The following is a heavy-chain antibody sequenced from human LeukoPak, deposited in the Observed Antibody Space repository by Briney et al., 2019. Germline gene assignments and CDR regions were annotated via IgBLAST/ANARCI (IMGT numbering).Heavy chain of an antibody. V-gene: IGHV4-34*01. CDR3: ARDRRLGYCSSTSCYDGRYYFDY. CDR1: GGSFSGYY. Sequence: SETLSLTCAVHGGSFSGYYWSWIREPPGKGLEWIGEINHSGSTNYNPSLKSRVTISVDTSKNQISLKLSSVTAADTAVYYCARDRRLGYCSSTSCYDGRYYFDYWGQGTLVTVSS. CDR2: INHSGST. J-gene: IGHJ4*02. D-gene: IGHD2-2*01.